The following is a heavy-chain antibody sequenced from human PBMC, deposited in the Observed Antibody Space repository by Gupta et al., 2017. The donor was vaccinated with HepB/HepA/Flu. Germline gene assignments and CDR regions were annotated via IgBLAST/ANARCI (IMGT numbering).Heavy chain of an antibody. J-gene: IGHJ6*02. CDR1: GYTFTSYA. CDR3: ARSGSGSEYYYYYYGMDV. Sequence: QVQLVQSGAEVKKPGASVKVSCKASGYTFTSYAMHWVRQAPGQRLEWMGWINAGNGNTKYSQKFQGRVTITRDTSASTAYRELSSLRSEETAVYYCARSGSGSEYYYYYYGMDVGGQGTTVTVSS. V-gene: IGHV1-3*01. D-gene: IGHD3-10*01. CDR2: INAGNGNT.